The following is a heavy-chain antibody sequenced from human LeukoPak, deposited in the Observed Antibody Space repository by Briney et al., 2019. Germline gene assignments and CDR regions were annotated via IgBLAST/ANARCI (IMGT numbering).Heavy chain of an antibody. D-gene: IGHD3-10*02. J-gene: IGHJ4*02. V-gene: IGHV4-59*12. Sequence: PSETLSLTCTVSGGSISSYYWSWIRQPPGKGLEWIGYIYYSGSTNYNPSLKSRVTISVDTSKNQFSLKLSSVTAADTAVYYCARAYVGGSIDYWGQGTLVTVSS. CDR2: IYYSGST. CDR1: GGSISSYY. CDR3: ARAYVGGSIDY.